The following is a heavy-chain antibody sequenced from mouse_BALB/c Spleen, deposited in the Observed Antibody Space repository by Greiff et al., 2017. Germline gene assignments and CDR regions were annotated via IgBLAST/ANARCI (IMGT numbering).Heavy chain of an antibody. CDR2: ISCYNGAT. J-gene: IGHJ2*01. CDR1: GYSFTGYY. V-gene: IGHV1S34*01. D-gene: IGHD2-10*01. Sequence: LVKTGASVKISCKASGYSFTGYYMHWVKQSHGKSLEWIGYISCYNGATSYNQKFKGKATFTVDTSSSTAYMQFNSLTSEASADYYCERRAYYHYFDYWGQGTTLTVSS. CDR3: ERRAYYHYFDY.